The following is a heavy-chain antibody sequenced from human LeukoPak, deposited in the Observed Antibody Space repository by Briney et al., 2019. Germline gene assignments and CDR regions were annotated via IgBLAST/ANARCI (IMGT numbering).Heavy chain of an antibody. CDR1: GFTVSSSNY. V-gene: IGHV3-66*01. D-gene: IGHD3-16*01. J-gene: IGHJ4*02. Sequence: GGSLRLSCAASGFTVSSSNYMNWVRQAPGKGLEWVSGIYTGGTTYYTDSVKGRFTISRDNPNNTLYLQMHSLRAEDTAVYDCARETSRFGIWGQGTLVTVSS. CDR2: IYTGGTT. CDR3: ARETSRFGI.